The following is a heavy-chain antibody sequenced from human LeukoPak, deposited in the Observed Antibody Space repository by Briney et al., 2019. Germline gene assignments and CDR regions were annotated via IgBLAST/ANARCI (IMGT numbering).Heavy chain of an antibody. D-gene: IGHD6-13*01. CDR3: ASGYSSSRYDAFDI. CDR2: ISSSGSTI. Sequence: GGSLRLSCAASGFTFSDYYMSWIRQAPGKGLEWVSYISSSGSTIYYADSVKGRFTISRDNAKNSLYLQMNSLRAEDTAVYYCASGYSSSRYDAFDIWGQGTMVTVSS. CDR1: GFTFSDYY. V-gene: IGHV3-11*01. J-gene: IGHJ3*02.